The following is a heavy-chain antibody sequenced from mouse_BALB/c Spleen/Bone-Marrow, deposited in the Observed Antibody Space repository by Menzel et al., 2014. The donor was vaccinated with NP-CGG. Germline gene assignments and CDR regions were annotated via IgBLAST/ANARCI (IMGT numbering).Heavy chain of an antibody. CDR3: SRSRDFTTGFAY. CDR1: GYTFTSYT. Sequence: VQLQQSGAELARPGASVKMSCKASGYTFTSYTMHWVKQRPGQGLEWIGYINPSSGYTNYNQKFKDNATLTADISSSTAYMQLSSLTSEDSAVYYCSRSRDFTTGFAYWGQGTLVTVSA. V-gene: IGHV1-4*01. J-gene: IGHJ3*01. D-gene: IGHD1-1*01. CDR2: INPSSGYT.